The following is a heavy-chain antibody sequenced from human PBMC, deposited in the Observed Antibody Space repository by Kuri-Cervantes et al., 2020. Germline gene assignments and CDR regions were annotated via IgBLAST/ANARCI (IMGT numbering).Heavy chain of an antibody. CDR2: ISSSSSTI. J-gene: IGHJ4*02. CDR1: GSTFSSYS. V-gene: IGHV3-48*02. D-gene: IGHD3-22*01. Sequence: GGSLRLSCAASGSTFSSYSMNWVRQAPGKGLEWVSYISSSSSTIYYADSVKGRFTISRDNAKNSLYLQMNSLRDEDTAVYYCTYYYDSSGSFDYWGQGTLVTVSS. CDR3: TYYYDSSGSFDY.